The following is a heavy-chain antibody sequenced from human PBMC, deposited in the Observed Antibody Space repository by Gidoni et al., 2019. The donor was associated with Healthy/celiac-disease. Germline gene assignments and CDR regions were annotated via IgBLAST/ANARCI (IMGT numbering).Heavy chain of an antibody. CDR3: ARDGAAADPRRSYNWFDP. D-gene: IGHD6-13*01. CDR2: INAGNGNT. Sequence: QVQLVQSGAEVKKPGASVKVSCQASGYTFTSYAMHWVRQAPGQRLEWMGWINAGNGNTKYSQKFQGRVTITRDTSASTAYMELSSLRSEDTAVYYCARDGAAADPRRSYNWFDPWGQGTLVTVSS. CDR1: GYTFTSYA. J-gene: IGHJ5*02. V-gene: IGHV1-3*01.